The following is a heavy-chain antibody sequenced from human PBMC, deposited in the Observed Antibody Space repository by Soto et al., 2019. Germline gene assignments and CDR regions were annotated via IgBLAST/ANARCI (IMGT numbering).Heavy chain of an antibody. J-gene: IGHJ6*04. CDR2: ISWNSGSI. D-gene: IGHD2-15*01. V-gene: IGHV3-9*01. CDR3: ARDDVLCDGGRCYGVPLDV. CDR1: GYPFDNYA. Sequence: PAGSLILSSAASGYPFDNYAMLGVRQAPGKGLEWVSGISWNSGSIGYADSVKGRFTISRDTSENTVHLQMDSLRAEDTAVYYCARDDVLCDGGRCYGVPLDVWGKGTTVTVSS.